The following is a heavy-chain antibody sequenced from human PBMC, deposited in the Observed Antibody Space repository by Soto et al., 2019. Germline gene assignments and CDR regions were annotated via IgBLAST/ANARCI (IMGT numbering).Heavy chain of an antibody. J-gene: IGHJ4*02. Sequence: SETLSLTCTVSGGSMSSSSYYWGWIRQPPGKGLEWIANMYFSGFYSGSTSYNPSLKSRVTISVDTSKNQFSLQVSSVTAADTAVYYCARGFDILPLGFCLDYWGQGTLVNVSS. CDR3: ARGFDILPLGFCLDY. CDR2: MYFSGFYSGST. CDR1: GGSMSSSSYY. D-gene: IGHD3-9*01. V-gene: IGHV4-39*01.